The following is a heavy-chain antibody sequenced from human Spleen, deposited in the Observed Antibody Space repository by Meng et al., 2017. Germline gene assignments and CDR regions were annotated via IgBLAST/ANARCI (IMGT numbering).Heavy chain of an antibody. J-gene: IGHJ5*02. CDR3: ARMVSGSSLIAGLDP. CDR2: IHYLGNP. CDR1: GGSFSDFF. D-gene: IGHD5-18*01. V-gene: IGHV4-34*01. Sequence: QVQLNQWGAGLVKPSETLSPTCGVSGGSFSDFFWTWIRQSPGKGLEWIGEIHYLGNPTYNPSLESRATISVDTSKKHFSLSLNSVTAADTGVYYCARMVSGSSLIAGLDPWGQGTLVTVSS.